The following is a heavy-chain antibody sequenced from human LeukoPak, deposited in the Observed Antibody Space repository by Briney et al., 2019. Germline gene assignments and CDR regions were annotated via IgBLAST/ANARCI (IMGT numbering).Heavy chain of an antibody. V-gene: IGHV4-59*08. CDR3: ASGSYYFDY. J-gene: IGHJ4*02. CDR2: IYYSGST. CDR1: GGSISSHC. D-gene: IGHD1-26*01. Sequence: SETLSLTCTVSGGSISSHCWSWIRQPPGKGLEWIGYIYYSGSTNYNPSLKSRVTISVDTTKNQFSLKLSSVTAADTAVYYCASGSYYFDYWGQGTLVTVSS.